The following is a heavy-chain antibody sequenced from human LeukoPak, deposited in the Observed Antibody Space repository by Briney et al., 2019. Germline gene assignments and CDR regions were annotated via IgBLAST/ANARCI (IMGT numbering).Heavy chain of an antibody. D-gene: IGHD1-26*01. CDR2: ISWNSDKT. CDR1: GFTFDDYA. V-gene: IGHV3-20*04. J-gene: IGHJ4*02. Sequence: PGGSLRLSCTASGFTFDDYALIWVRQVRGKGLEWVSDISWNSDKTVYADSVEGRFTISRDNDKNSLYLQMDSLRAEDTALYFCVRDRSPGAATAADSFDYWGQGILVPVSS. CDR3: VRDRSPGAATAADSFDY.